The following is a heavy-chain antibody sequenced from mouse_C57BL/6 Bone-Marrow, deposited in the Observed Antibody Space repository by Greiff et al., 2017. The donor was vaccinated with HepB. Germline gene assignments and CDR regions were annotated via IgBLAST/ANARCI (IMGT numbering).Heavy chain of an antibody. CDR2: IDPSDSET. V-gene: IGHV1-52*01. D-gene: IGHD2-5*01. CDR3: ARGGYSNRYFDV. J-gene: IGHJ1*03. CDR1: GYTFTSYW. Sequence: QVHVKQPGAELVRPGSSVKLSCKASGYTFTSYWMHWVKQRPIQGLEWIGNIDPSDSETHYNQKFKDKATLTVDKSSSTAYMQLSSLTSEDSAVYYCARGGYSNRYFDVWGTGTTVTVSS.